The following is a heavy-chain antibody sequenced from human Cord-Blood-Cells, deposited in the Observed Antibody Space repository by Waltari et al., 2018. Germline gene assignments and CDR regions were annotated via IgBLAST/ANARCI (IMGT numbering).Heavy chain of an antibody. Sequence: EVQLVESGGGLVQPGGSLKLSCAASGFTFSGSAMHWVRQASGKRRECVGRIKSKANSYATAYAASVKGRFTSSRDDSKSTAYLQMNSLKTEDTAVYYCTRHQAEWGQGTLVTVSS. J-gene: IGHJ4*02. CDR3: TRHQAE. CDR1: GFTFSGSA. V-gene: IGHV3-73*02. CDR2: IKSKANSYAT.